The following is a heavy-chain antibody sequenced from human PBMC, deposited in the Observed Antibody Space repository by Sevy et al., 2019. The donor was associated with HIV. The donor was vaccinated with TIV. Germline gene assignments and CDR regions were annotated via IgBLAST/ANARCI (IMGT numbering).Heavy chain of an antibody. CDR3: ASQTLWSGYAYFDY. V-gene: IGHV4-39*01. CDR2: IYFTGTT. CDR1: GGSISNRSYY. Sequence: SETLSLTCTVSGGSISNRSYYWGWIRQPPGKGLEWIGSIYFTGTTYYNSVLKSRVTMSVDTSKNQFSLKVTSVTAAYTAVFYCASQTLWSGYAYFDYWGQGALVTVSS. J-gene: IGHJ4*02. D-gene: IGHD3-3*01.